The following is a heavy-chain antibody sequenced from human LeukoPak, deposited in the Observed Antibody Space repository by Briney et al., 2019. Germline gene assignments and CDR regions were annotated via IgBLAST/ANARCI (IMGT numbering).Heavy chain of an antibody. D-gene: IGHD2-2*01. V-gene: IGHV3-7*03. CDR3: AKAREYQLLFDY. CDR2: IKLDGSEK. CDR1: GFTFSSYW. Sequence: GGSLRLSCAASGFTFSSYWMSWVRQAPGKGLEWVANIKLDGSEKYYVDSVKGRFTISRDNAKKSLYLQMNSLRAEDTAVYYCAKAREYQLLFDYWGQGTLVTVFS. J-gene: IGHJ4*02.